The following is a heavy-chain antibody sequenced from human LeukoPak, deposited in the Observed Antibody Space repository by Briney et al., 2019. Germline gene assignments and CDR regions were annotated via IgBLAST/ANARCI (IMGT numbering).Heavy chain of an antibody. CDR1: GFTFSIYS. CDR2: ISSSSSYI. V-gene: IGHV3-21*01. D-gene: IGHD2-2*01. J-gene: IGHJ6*02. Sequence: GGSLRLSCAASGFTFSIYSMNWVRQAPGKGLEWVSSISSSSSYIYYADSVKGRFTISRDNAKNSLYLQMNSLRAEDTAVYYCARGRLGYCSSTSCLPYYGMDVWGQGTTVTVSS. CDR3: ARGRLGYCSSTSCLPYYGMDV.